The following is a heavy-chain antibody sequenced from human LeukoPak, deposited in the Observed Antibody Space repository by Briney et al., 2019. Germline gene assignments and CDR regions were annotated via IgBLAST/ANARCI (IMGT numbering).Heavy chain of an antibody. V-gene: IGHV3-7*01. J-gene: IGHJ6*04. D-gene: IGHD3-3*01. Sequence: GALRLSCAASGFTFSSYWMSWVRQAPGKGLEWVANIKQDGSEKYYVDSVKGRFTISRDNAKNSLYLQMNSLRAEDTAVYHCVRESDVWSGPGIGRPLDVWGKGTTVTVSS. CDR3: VRESDVWSGPGIGRPLDV. CDR1: GFTFSSYW. CDR2: IKQDGSEK.